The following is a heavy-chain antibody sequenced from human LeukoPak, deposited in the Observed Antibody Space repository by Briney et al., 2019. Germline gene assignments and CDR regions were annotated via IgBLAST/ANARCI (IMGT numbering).Heavy chain of an antibody. CDR2: ISYDGSNK. D-gene: IGHD6-19*01. Sequence: GGSLRLSCAASGFTFSSSAMHWVRQAPGKGLEWVALISYDGSNKYYADSVKGRFTISRDNSKNTLYLQMISLRAEDTAVYYCARNPVAAFYFDNWGPGTLVTVSS. CDR3: ARNPVAAFYFDN. CDR1: GFTFSSSA. V-gene: IGHV3-30-3*01. J-gene: IGHJ4*02.